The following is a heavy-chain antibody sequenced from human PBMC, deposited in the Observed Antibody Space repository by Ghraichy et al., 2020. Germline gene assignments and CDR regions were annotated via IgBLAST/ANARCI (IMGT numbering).Heavy chain of an antibody. CDR3: ARDNFSGSYPSYYYYMDV. V-gene: IGHV1-3*01. J-gene: IGHJ6*03. CDR1: GYTFTSYA. CDR2: INAGNGNT. D-gene: IGHD1-26*01. Sequence: ASVKVSCKASGYTFTSYAMHWVRQAPGQRLEWMGWINAGNGNTKYSQKFQGRVTITRDTSASTAYMELSSLRSEDTAVYYCARDNFSGSYPSYYYYMDVWGKGTTVTVSS.